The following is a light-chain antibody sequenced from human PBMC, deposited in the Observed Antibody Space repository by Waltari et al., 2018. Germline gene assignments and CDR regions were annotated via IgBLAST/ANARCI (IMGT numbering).Light chain of an antibody. Sequence: EIVMTQSPAALSVSPGERATLSCRASQSVGINLAWYQQKPGQAPRLRISTASTSATGIPARFSGSGSGTEFTLTIHSLQSEDSAIYYCHQYNNWPPGGTFGQGSKVELK. CDR2: TAS. CDR1: QSVGIN. CDR3: HQYNNWPPGGT. V-gene: IGKV3-15*01. J-gene: IGKJ1*01.